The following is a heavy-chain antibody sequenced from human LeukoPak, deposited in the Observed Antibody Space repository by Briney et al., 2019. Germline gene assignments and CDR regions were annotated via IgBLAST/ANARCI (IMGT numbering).Heavy chain of an antibody. V-gene: IGHV1-69*13. CDR3: ARDPYDSSGYYY. CDR1: GGTFSSYA. D-gene: IGHD3-22*01. CDR2: IIPIFGTA. Sequence: ASVKVSCKASGGTFSSYAISWVRQAPGQGLEWMGGIIPIFGTANYAQKFQGRVTITADESMSTAYMELSSLRSEDTAVYYCARDPYDSSGYYYWGQGTLVTVSS. J-gene: IGHJ4*02.